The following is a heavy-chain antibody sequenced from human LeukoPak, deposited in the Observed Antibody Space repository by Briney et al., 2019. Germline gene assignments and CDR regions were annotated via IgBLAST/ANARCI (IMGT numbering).Heavy chain of an antibody. Sequence: SGGSLRLSCAASGFTFSNYWMHWVRQAPGKGLVWVSRINSDGRSTNYADSVKGRFTISRDNAKNTLYLQMNSLRAEDTAVYYCVKVVAVQDAFAIWGQGTMVTVSS. CDR3: VKVVAVQDAFAI. V-gene: IGHV3-74*01. CDR2: INSDGRST. CDR1: GFTFSNYW. J-gene: IGHJ3*02. D-gene: IGHD2-15*01.